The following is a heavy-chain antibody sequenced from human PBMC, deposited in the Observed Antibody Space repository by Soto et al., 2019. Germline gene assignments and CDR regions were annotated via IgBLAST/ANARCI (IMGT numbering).Heavy chain of an antibody. CDR1: GFTFSDHD. Sequence: GGSLRLSCAVSGFTFSDHDMDWVRQAPGKGLEWVGRSRNKAKKYTTDYAASVKGRFTISRDDSRKSVFLQMNSLRTEDTAVYYCVRITGDRNWFDPWGQGTLVTVSS. V-gene: IGHV3-72*01. D-gene: IGHD3-10*01. CDR3: VRITGDRNWFDP. J-gene: IGHJ5*02. CDR2: SRNKAKKYTT.